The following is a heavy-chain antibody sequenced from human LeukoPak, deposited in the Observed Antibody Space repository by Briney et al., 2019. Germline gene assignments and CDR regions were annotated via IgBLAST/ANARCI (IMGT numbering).Heavy chain of an antibody. CDR1: GFTFSSYW. J-gene: IGHJ4*02. CDR2: IKQDGSEK. Sequence: PGGSLRLSCAASGFTFSSYWMSWVRQAPGKGLEWVANIKQDGSEKYYVDSVKGRFTISRDNAKNSLSLQMNSLRAEDTAVYYCARNTGYSYGYFDYWGQGTLVTVSS. V-gene: IGHV3-7*01. CDR3: ARNTGYSYGYFDY. D-gene: IGHD5-18*01.